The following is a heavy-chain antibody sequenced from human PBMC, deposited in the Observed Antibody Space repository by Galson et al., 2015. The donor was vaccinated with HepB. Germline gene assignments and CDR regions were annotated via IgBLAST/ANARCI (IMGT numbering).Heavy chain of an antibody. V-gene: IGHV3-48*02. J-gene: IGHJ6*03. D-gene: IGHD3-9*01. Sequence: SLRLSCAASGFTFSSYSMNWVRQAPGKGLEWVSYISSSSSTIYYADSVKGRFTISRYNAKNSLYLQMNILRDEDTAVYYCAREAYYDILTGRMVDYYYYMDVWGKGTTVTVSS. CDR2: ISSSSSTI. CDR3: AREAYYDILTGRMVDYYYYMDV. CDR1: GFTFSSYS.